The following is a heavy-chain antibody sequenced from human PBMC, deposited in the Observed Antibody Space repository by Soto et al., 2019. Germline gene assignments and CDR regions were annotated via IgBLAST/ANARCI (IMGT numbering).Heavy chain of an antibody. V-gene: IGHV3-30*18. CDR2: ISYDGSNK. CDR1: GFTFSSYG. CDR3: AKGDYGGNSMVGY. Sequence: QVQLVESGGGVVQPGRSLRLSCAASGFTFSSYGMHWVRQAPGKGLEWVAVISYDGSNKYYADSVKGRFTISRDNSKNKLYLQMNSLRAEDTAVYYCAKGDYGGNSMVGYWGQGTLVTVSS. J-gene: IGHJ4*02. D-gene: IGHD4-17*01.